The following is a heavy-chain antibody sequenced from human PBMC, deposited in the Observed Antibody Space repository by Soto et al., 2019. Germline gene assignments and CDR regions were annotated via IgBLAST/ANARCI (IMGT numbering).Heavy chain of an antibody. Sequence: EPLSHTCTVLDGCISSYYWSYIRQPPGKGLEWIGYIYYSGTTSYNPSLKGRVTISVDTSKNQFSLKLSSVTAADTAVYYCARHAPYCSSTSHCAYGMEVWGQGTTVPVSS. J-gene: IGHJ6*02. V-gene: IGHV4-59*08. CDR1: DGCISSYY. D-gene: IGHD2-2*01. CDR3: ARHAPYCSSTSHCAYGMEV. CDR2: IYYSGTT.